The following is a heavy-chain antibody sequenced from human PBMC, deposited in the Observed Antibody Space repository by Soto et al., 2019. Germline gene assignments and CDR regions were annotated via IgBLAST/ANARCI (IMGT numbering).Heavy chain of an antibody. V-gene: IGHV1-69*13. Sequence: GASVKVSCKASGYTFTSYYMHWVRQAPGQGLEWMGGIIPIFGTANYAQKFQGRVTITADESTSTAYMELSSLRSEDTAVYYCARYSVDTAMVRGYSYGSNYYYGMDVWGQGTTVTVSS. CDR2: IIPIFGTA. D-gene: IGHD5-18*01. CDR3: ARYSVDTAMVRGYSYGSNYYYGMDV. CDR1: GYTFTSYY. J-gene: IGHJ6*02.